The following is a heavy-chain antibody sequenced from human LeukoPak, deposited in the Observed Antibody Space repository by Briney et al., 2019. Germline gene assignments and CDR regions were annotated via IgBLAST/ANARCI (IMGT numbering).Heavy chain of an antibody. CDR3: ARCIPSVVLTALNAFDI. CDR1: GASISSSSYY. J-gene: IGHJ3*02. V-gene: IGHV4-39*02. CDR2: IYSSGST. D-gene: IGHD2-21*02. Sequence: PSETLSLTCNVSGASISSSSYYWGWIRQPPGKELEWIGSIYSSGSTYYNPSLKSRVAISLDTSKNFFSLRLSSVTAADTAVYYCARCIPSVVLTALNAFDIWGQGTMVTVSS.